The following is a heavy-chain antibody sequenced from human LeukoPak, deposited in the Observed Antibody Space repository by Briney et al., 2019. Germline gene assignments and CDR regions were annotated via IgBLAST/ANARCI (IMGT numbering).Heavy chain of an antibody. CDR1: GFTFSGSA. V-gene: IGHV3-73*01. Sequence: GGSLRLSCAASGFTFSGSAMHWVCQASGKGLEWVGRIRSKANSYATAYAASVKGRFTISRDDSKNTAYLQMNSLKTEDTAVYYCTRHHMGAFDIWGQGTMVTVSS. J-gene: IGHJ3*02. CDR3: TRHHMGAFDI. CDR2: IRSKANSYAT. D-gene: IGHD3-16*01.